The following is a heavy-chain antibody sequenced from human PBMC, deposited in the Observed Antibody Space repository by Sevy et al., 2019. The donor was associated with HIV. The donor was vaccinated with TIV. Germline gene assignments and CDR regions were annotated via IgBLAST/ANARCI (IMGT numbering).Heavy chain of an antibody. CDR2: IWYDGSQE. J-gene: IGHJ4*02. CDR3: ATNGRYTTSWPHFDY. Sequence: GGSLRLSCAASGFIFSNYGMHWVRQAPGKGLEWLAVIWYDGSQEYYADSVKGRFTVSRDNSKNTLYLQMNSLRAEDTAVDYCATNGRYTTSWPHFDYWGQGTLVTVSS. D-gene: IGHD2-2*01. CDR1: GFIFSNYG. V-gene: IGHV3-33*01.